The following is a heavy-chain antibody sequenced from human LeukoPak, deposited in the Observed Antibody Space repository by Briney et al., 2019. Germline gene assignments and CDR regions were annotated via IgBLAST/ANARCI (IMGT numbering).Heavy chain of an antibody. D-gene: IGHD3-22*01. Sequence: ASVKVSCKASGYTFTGYYMHWVRQAPGQGLEWMEWINPNSGGTNYAQKFQGRVTMTRDTSISTAYMELSRLRSDDTAVYYCARAYYYDSSGHNPLDYWGQGTLVTVFS. V-gene: IGHV1-2*02. CDR1: GYTFTGYY. CDR3: ARAYYYDSSGHNPLDY. CDR2: INPNSGGT. J-gene: IGHJ4*02.